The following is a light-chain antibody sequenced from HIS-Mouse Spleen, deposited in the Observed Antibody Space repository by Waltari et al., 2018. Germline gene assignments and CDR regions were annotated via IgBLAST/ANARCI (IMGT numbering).Light chain of an antibody. J-gene: IGLJ2*01. V-gene: IGLV2-23*01. CDR2: EGS. CDR1: SSDVGSYHL. CDR3: CSYAGSSTVV. Sequence: SALTQPASVSGSPGQSITISCTGTSSDVGSYHLVSWYQQHPGKAPKLMIYEGSKRPSGVSNRFSGSKSGNTASLTISGLQAEDEADYYCCSYAGSSTVVFGGGTKLTVL.